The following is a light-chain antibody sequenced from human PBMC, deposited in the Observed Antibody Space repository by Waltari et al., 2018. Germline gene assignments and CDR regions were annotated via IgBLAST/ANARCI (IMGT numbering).Light chain of an antibody. CDR2: EVS. V-gene: IGLV2-8*01. CDR1: SSDIGGYNR. CDR3: SSYAGSNTVL. Sequence: QAALTQPPSMSGSPGQSVTISCTGTSSDIGGYNRFSWFQQHPGKAPKLKIYEVSQRPSGVSDRFSGSKSGNTASLTISGLQAEDEADYYCSSYAGSNTVLFGGGTRLTVL. J-gene: IGLJ2*01.